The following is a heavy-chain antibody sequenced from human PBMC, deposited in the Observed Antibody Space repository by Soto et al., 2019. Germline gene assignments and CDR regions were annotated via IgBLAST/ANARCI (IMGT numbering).Heavy chain of an antibody. J-gene: IGHJ4*02. CDR2: IIPIFGTA. D-gene: IGHD3-10*01. V-gene: IGHV1-69*13. Sequence: ALVKVSCKASGGTFSSYAISWVLQAPGQGLEWMGGIIPIFGTANYAQKFQGRVTITAYESTSTAYMELSSLRSEDTAVYYCARGSSRFIDYWGQGTQVTVSS. CDR3: ARGSSRFIDY. CDR1: GGTFSSYA.